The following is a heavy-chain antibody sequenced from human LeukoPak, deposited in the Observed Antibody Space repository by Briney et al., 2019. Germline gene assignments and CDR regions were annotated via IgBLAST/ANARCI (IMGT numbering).Heavy chain of an antibody. D-gene: IGHD3-22*01. J-gene: IGHJ5*02. V-gene: IGHV1-2*02. CDR2: INPNSGGT. Sequence: ASVKVSCKASGYTFTGYYMHWVRQAPGQGLEWMGWINPNSGGTNYAQKFQGRVTMTRDTSISTAYMELSRLRSDDTAFYYCARYDSTVNWFDPRGQGTLVTVSS. CDR3: ARYDSTVNWFDP. CDR1: GYTFTGYY.